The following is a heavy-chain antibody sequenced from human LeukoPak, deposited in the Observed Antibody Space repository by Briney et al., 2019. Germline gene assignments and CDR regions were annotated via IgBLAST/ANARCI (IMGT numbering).Heavy chain of an antibody. D-gene: IGHD5-12*01. CDR1: GGSISSYY. CDR2: IYASGST. V-gene: IGHV4-4*09. CDR3: ARRATMLAGSYFDY. J-gene: IGHJ4*02. Sequence: PSETLSLTCTVSGGSISSYYWSWIRQTPAQGQDRIGYIYASGSTTYNPSLKSRVTISIDTSKNQFSLKLSSVTAADTAVYYCARRATMLAGSYFDYWAREPWSPSPQ.